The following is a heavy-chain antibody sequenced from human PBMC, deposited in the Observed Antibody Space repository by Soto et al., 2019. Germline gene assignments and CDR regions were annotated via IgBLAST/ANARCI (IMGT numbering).Heavy chain of an antibody. Sequence: QVQLVESGGGVVQPGRSLRLSCAASGFTFSSYGMHWVRQAPGKGLEWVAVIWYDGSNKYYADSVKGRFTISRDNSKNTLYLQMTSLRAEDTAVYYCARADDYGVHFDYWGQGTLVTVSS. CDR1: GFTFSSYG. J-gene: IGHJ4*02. D-gene: IGHD4-17*01. CDR2: IWYDGSNK. CDR3: ARADDYGVHFDY. V-gene: IGHV3-33*01.